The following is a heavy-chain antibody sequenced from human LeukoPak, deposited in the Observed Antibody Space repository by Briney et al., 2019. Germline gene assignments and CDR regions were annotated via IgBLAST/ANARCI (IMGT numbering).Heavy chain of an antibody. CDR1: GGTFSSYG. D-gene: IGHD6-19*01. J-gene: IGHJ4*02. Sequence: ASVKVSCKASGGTFSSYGMSWVRQAPGKGLEWVSGINGGGGSTYYADSVKGRFTISRDNSKNTLYLQMNSLRAEDTAVYYCAKGVRGWSTFDYWGQGTLVTVSS. CDR2: INGGGGST. V-gene: IGHV3-23*01. CDR3: AKGVRGWSTFDY.